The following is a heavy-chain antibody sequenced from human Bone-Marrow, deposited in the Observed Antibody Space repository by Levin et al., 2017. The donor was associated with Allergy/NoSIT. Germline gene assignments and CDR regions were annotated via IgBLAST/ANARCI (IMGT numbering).Heavy chain of an antibody. V-gene: IGHV4-39*01. CDR1: GGSISSSSYY. CDR3: ARHARDHYYSYHYMDV. CDR2: IYYGGST. Sequence: SQTLSLTCTVSGGSISSSSYYWGWIRQPPGKGLEWIGSIYYGGSTYYNTSLKSRVTISVDTSKNQFSLRLSSVTAADTAVYYCARHARDHYYSYHYMDVWGKGTTVTVSS. J-gene: IGHJ6*03.